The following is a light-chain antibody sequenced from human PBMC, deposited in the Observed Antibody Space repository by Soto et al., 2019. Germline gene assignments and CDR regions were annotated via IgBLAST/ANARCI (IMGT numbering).Light chain of an antibody. CDR1: QSVSSN. CDR3: RQYNNWPPWT. CDR2: GAS. J-gene: IGKJ1*01. Sequence: EIMVTQSPATLSVSQGERATLSCRASQSVSSNLAWYQQKPGQAPRLLIYGASTRATGIPARFSGSGSGTEFTLTISSLQSEDFAVYYCRQYNNWPPWTFGQGTKVDIK. V-gene: IGKV3-15*01.